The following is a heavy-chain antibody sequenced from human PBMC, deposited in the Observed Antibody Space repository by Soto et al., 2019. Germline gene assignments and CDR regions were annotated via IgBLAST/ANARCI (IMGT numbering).Heavy chain of an antibody. J-gene: IGHJ4*02. D-gene: IGHD3-10*01. V-gene: IGHV4-30-4*01. CDR3: ARGPSGDKVDY. CDR1: GASVSSVNYC. CDR2: IYDGGST. Sequence: QLQESGPGLVKPSQTLSLTCTVSGASVSSVNYCWSWIRQPPDKRLEWIGHIYDGGSTIISPSHTSRVSISLDTSRNQCSLQLRSVSAADTAVYYCARGPSGDKVDYWGQGTLVTVSS.